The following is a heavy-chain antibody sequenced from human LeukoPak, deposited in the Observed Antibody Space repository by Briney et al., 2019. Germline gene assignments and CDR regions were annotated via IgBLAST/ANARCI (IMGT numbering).Heavy chain of an antibody. CDR3: ARVLSGSGSLYYYYYYMDV. J-gene: IGHJ6*03. V-gene: IGHV3-53*01. Sequence: GGSLRLSCAASGFTVRSNYMSWVRQAPGKGLEWVSLIYSGSSTYYADSVRGRFTISRDNSKNTLYLQMNSLRAEDTAVYYCARVLSGSGSLYYYYYYMDVWGKGTTATISS. CDR2: IYSGSST. D-gene: IGHD6-19*01. CDR1: GFTVRSNY.